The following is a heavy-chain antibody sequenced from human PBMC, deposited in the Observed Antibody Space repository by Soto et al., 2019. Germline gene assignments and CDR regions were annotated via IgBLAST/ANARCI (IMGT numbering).Heavy chain of an antibody. Sequence: ETLSLTCTVSGDSVSSSTNYWGWIRQPPGKGLEWIGNIYHGGNTYYSPSLKSRVTISVDTSKNQFSLKLISATAADTAVYYCARLSGWYRKNWFDPWGQGTLVTVSS. D-gene: IGHD6-19*01. J-gene: IGHJ5*02. CDR2: IYHGGNT. CDR1: GDSVSSSTNY. V-gene: IGHV4-39*01. CDR3: ARLSGWYRKNWFDP.